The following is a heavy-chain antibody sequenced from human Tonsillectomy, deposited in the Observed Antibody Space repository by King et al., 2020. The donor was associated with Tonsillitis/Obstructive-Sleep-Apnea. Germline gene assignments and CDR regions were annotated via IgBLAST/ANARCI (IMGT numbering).Heavy chain of an antibody. CDR1: GYSFSSYW. CDR3: ARQAYYYDTTNYYRIDY. J-gene: IGHJ4*02. CDR2: IYPGDSDT. Sequence: VQLVESGAEVKKPGESLKISCKGFGYSFSSYWIGWVRQMPGKGLEWMGNIYPGDSDTRYSQYFQGQVTISADKSISTAYLQWSSLKASDTAMYYCARQAYYYDTTNYYRIDYWGQGTLVTVSS. D-gene: IGHD3-22*01. V-gene: IGHV5-51*01.